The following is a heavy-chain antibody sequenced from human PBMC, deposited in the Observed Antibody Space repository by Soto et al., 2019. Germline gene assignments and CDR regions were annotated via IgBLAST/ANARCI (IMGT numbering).Heavy chain of an antibody. D-gene: IGHD1-26*01. CDR2: IKQDGSEK. V-gene: IGHV3-7*03. CDR3: VPLYKWDLLPFDY. CDR1: GFTFSSYW. J-gene: IGHJ4*02. Sequence: GGSLRLSCAASGFTFSSYWMSWVRQAPGKGLEWVANIKQDGSEKYYVDSVKGRFTISRDNAKNSLYLQMNSLRTEDTAVYYCVPLYKWDLLPFDYWGQGTLVTVSS.